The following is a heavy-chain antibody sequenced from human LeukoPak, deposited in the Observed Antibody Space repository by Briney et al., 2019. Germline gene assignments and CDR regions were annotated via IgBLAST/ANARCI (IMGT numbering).Heavy chain of an antibody. CDR3: AKALSRLVFSLYYYYYMDV. V-gene: IGHV3-23*01. Sequence: GGSLRLSCAASGFTFSSYAMSWVRQAPGKGLEWVSAISGSGGSTYYVDSVKGRFTISRDNSKNTLYLQMNSLRAEDTAVYYCAKALSRLVFSLYYYYYMDVWGKGTTVTVSS. D-gene: IGHD6-6*01. CDR2: ISGSGGST. J-gene: IGHJ6*03. CDR1: GFTFSSYA.